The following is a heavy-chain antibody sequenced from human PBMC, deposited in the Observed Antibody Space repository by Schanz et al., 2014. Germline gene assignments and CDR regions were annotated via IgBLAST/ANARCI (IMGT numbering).Heavy chain of an antibody. V-gene: IGHV3-33*01. J-gene: IGHJ4*02. CDR1: GFTFNNYG. CDR2: IWHDGSGK. D-gene: IGHD3-10*01. CDR3: ARVEVSMVQGPNPSYFLDS. Sequence: QVQLVESGGGVVQPGRSLRLSCVASGFTFNNYGMHWVRQAPGKGLGWVAVIWHDGSGKYYADSVKGRFTISRDDAKNSPYPQMNSPGAEDPACYYLARVEVSMVQGPNPSYFLDSWGQGTPXTVSS.